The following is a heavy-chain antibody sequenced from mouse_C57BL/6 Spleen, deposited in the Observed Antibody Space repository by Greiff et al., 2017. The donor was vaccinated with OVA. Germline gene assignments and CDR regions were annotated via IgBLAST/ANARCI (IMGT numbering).Heavy chain of an antibody. V-gene: IGHV1-82*01. CDR2: IYPGDGDT. CDR1: GYAFSSSW. D-gene: IGHD1-1*01. CDR3: ARSPLYGSVWYFDV. J-gene: IGHJ1*03. Sequence: QVQLQQSGPELVKPGASVKISCKASGYAFSSSWMNWVKQRPGKGLEWIGRIYPGDGDTNYNGKFKGKATLTADKSSSTAYMQLSSLTSEDSAVYFCARSPLYGSVWYFDVWGTGTTVTVSS.